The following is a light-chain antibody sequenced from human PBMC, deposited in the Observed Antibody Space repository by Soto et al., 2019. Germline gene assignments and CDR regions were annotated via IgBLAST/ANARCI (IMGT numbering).Light chain of an antibody. CDR3: QQTYSTQT. J-gene: IGKJ1*01. Sequence: DIQLTQSPSSLSATVGDRVTITCRASQYISSYLNWYYQKPGKAPKLLIYAASSLQSGVPSRFSGSESGTECTRTISGLQPEDYATYYCQQTYSTQTFGQGTKVDIK. V-gene: IGKV1-39*01. CDR2: AAS. CDR1: QYISSY.